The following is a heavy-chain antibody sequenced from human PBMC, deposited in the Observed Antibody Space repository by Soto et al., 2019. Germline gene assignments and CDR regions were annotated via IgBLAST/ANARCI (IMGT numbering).Heavy chain of an antibody. D-gene: IGHD3-22*01. J-gene: IGHJ3*02. V-gene: IGHV3-33*01. Sequence: QVQLVESGGGVVQPGRSLRLSCAASGFTFSSYGMHWVRQAPGKGLEWVAVIWYDGSNKYYADSVKGRFTISRDNSKNTLYLQMNSLRAEDTAVYYCARDHRMIVVTGDAFDIWGQGTMVTVSS. CDR1: GFTFSSYG. CDR2: IWYDGSNK. CDR3: ARDHRMIVVTGDAFDI.